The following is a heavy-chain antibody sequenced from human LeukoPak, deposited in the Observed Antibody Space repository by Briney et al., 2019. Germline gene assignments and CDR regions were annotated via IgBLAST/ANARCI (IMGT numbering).Heavy chain of an antibody. CDR3: ARGSMTQAFDY. CDR2: IYYSGST. Sequence: SETLSLTRTVSGGSISSGGYYWSWIRQHPGKGLEWIGYIYYSGSTYYNPSLKSRVTISVDTSKNQFSLKLSSVTAADTAVYYCARGSMTQAFDYWGQGTLVTVSS. J-gene: IGHJ4*02. D-gene: IGHD2/OR15-2a*01. V-gene: IGHV4-31*03. CDR1: GGSISSGGYY.